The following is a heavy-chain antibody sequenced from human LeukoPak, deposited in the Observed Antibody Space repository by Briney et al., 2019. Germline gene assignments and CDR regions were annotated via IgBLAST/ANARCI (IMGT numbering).Heavy chain of an antibody. V-gene: IGHV4-4*07. CDR2: IYTSGST. J-gene: IGHJ4*02. Sequence: SETLSLTCTVSGGSISSYYWSWIRQPAGKGLEWIGRIYTSGSTNYNPSLKSRVTMSVDTSKNQFSLKLSSVTAEDTAVYYCARSLVVTATPDYWGQGTLVTVSS. CDR3: ARSLVVTATPDY. D-gene: IGHD2-21*02. CDR1: GGSISSYY.